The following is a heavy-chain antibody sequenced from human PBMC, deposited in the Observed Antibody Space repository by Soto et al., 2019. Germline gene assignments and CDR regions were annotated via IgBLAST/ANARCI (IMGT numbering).Heavy chain of an antibody. CDR1: GGTFSSYA. CDR2: IIPISGTA. D-gene: IGHD2-2*01. V-gene: IGHV1-69*01. Sequence: QVQLVQSGAEVKKPGSSVKVSCTASGGTFSSYAISWVRQAPGQGLEWMGGIIPISGTANYAQKFQGRVTITADESTNMELSSLRSEDTAVYYCARSQGSSTSLEIYYYYYYGMDVWGQGTTVTVSS. J-gene: IGHJ6*02. CDR3: ARSQGSSTSLEIYYYYYYGMDV.